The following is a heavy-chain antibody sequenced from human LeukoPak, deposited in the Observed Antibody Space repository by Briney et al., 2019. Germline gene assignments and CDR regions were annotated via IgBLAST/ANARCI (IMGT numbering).Heavy chain of an antibody. Sequence: PSETLSLTCTVSGGSLSSYYWSWIRQPPGKGLEWIGYIYYSGSTNYNPSLKSRVTISVDTSKNQFSLKLSSVTAADTAVYYCARDPGDAFDIWGPGTMVTVSS. D-gene: IGHD3-10*01. CDR3: ARDPGDAFDI. CDR2: IYYSGST. CDR1: GGSLSSYY. V-gene: IGHV4-59*01. J-gene: IGHJ3*02.